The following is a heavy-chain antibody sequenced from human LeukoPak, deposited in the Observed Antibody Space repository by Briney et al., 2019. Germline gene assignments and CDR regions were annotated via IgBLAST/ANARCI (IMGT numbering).Heavy chain of an antibody. V-gene: IGHV4-4*07. CDR2: IYTSGST. CDR1: GGSISSYY. CDR3: ARESRGITIFGVVSPRYYYYMDV. J-gene: IGHJ6*03. Sequence: SETLSLTRTVSGGSISSYYWSWIRQPPGKGLEWTGRIYTSGSTNYNPSLKSRVTMSVDTSKNQFSLKLSSVTAADTAVYYCARESRGITIFGVVSPRYYYYMDVWGKGTTVTVSS. D-gene: IGHD3-3*01.